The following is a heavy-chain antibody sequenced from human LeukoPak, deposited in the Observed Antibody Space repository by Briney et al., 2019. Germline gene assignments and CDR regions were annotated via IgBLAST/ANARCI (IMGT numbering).Heavy chain of an antibody. CDR3: SRDCITARRMDY. V-gene: IGHV3-21*03. CDR1: GFTFSSYS. J-gene: IGHJ4*02. D-gene: IGHD6-6*01. Sequence: PGGSLRLSCAASGFTFSSYSMNWVRQAPGKGLEWVSSISSSSRHTYYADSVHGRFTIAIYNANNSLYLQLNSLRADDTAVYFCSRDCITARRMDYWGEGTLVTVSS. CDR2: ISSSSRHT.